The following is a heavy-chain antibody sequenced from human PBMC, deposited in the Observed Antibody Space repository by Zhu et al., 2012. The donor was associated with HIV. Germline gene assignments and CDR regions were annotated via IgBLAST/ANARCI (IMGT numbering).Heavy chain of an antibody. J-gene: IGHJ6*03. CDR1: GAPSAVIVTT. CDR2: IYYSGST. Sequence: QVQMQESGPGLVKPSETLSLTCTVSGAPSAVIVTTGIGSGSPQGRGLEWIGYIYYSGSTNYNPSLKSRVTISVDTSKKQFSLKLRSVTAADTAMYYCARAYYGSGRTDYYTWTSGAKGPRSPSP. CDR3: ARAYYGSGRTDYYTWTS. D-gene: IGHD3-10*01. V-gene: IGHV4-61*01.